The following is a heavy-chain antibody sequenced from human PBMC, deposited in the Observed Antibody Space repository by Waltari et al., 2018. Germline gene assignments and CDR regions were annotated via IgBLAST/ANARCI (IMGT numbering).Heavy chain of an antibody. J-gene: IGHJ6*02. CDR2: IYHSGST. Sequence: QVQLQESGPGLVKPSETLSLTCAVSGYSISSGYYWGWIRQPPGKGLEWIGSIYHSGSTYYNPPLKSRVTISVDTSKNQFSLKLSSVTAADTAVYYCARDPDFWSGYPFGMDVWGQGTTVTVSS. D-gene: IGHD3-3*01. V-gene: IGHV4-38-2*01. CDR3: ARDPDFWSGYPFGMDV. CDR1: GYSISSGYY.